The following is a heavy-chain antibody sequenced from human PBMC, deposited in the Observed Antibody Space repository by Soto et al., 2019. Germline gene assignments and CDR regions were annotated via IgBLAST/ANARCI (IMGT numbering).Heavy chain of an antibody. V-gene: IGHV1-69*01. D-gene: IGHD6-25*01. CDR2: IIPIFGTA. Sequence: QVQLVQSGAEVKKPGSSVKVSCKASGGTFSSYAISWVRQAPGQGLEWMGGIIPIFGTANYAQKFQGRVTITADESQSTAYLELSSLRSEDTAVYYCAREGAREYIAARRGVFDYWGQGTLVTVSS. CDR1: GGTFSSYA. CDR3: AREGAREYIAARRGVFDY. J-gene: IGHJ4*02.